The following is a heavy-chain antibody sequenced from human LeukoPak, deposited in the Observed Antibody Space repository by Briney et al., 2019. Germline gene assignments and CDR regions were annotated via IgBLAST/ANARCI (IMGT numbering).Heavy chain of an antibody. CDR1: GFTFSTYN. CDR2: ISYDGSNK. V-gene: IGHV3-30-3*01. CDR3: ASQEHSFDY. J-gene: IGHJ4*02. D-gene: IGHD3-3*02. Sequence: GGSLRLSCAASGFTFSTYNMNWVRQAPGKGLEWVAVISYDGSNKYYADSVKGRFTISRDNSKNTLYLQMNSLRAEDTAVYYCASQEHSFDYWGQGTLVTVSS.